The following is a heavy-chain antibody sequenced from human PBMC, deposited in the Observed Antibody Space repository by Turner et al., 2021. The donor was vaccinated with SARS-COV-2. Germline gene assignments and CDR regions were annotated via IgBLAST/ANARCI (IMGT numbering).Heavy chain of an antibody. CDR1: GFTFCSYS. CDR3: ARDLGSIAVAN. V-gene: IGHV3-48*01. D-gene: IGHD6-19*01. J-gene: IGHJ4*02. CDR2: ISSSSSTI. Sequence: EVQLVDSGGGLVQPGGSLRLSCAASGFTFCSYSMNWVRQAPGKGLEWVSYISSSSSTIYYADSVKGRFTISRDNAKNLLYLQMNSLRAEDTAVYYCARDLGSIAVANWGQGTLVTVSS.